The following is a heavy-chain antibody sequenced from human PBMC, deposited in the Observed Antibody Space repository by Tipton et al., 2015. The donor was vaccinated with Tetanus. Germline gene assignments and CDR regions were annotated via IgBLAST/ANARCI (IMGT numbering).Heavy chain of an antibody. D-gene: IGHD5-18*01. J-gene: IGHJ4*02. CDR3: AKQGGYSGDAPNDY. V-gene: IGHV4-34*01. Sequence: LRLSCGVYGGSFTGYYWSWIRQSLGKGLEYIGEINPSGSTNYNPSLKSRVSISIDTSKNEFSLELSAVTAADTAVYYRAKQGGYSGDAPNDYWGQGTLVTVSS. CDR1: GGSFTGYY. CDR2: INPSGST.